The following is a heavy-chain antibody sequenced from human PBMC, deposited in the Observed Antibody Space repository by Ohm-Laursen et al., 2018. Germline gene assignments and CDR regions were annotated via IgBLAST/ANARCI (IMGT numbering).Heavy chain of an antibody. CDR2: IYYTGST. V-gene: IGHV4-59*12. CDR1: GDSMSSYY. CDR3: AWGYEQYCSGGSCFLTDY. J-gene: IGHJ4*02. D-gene: IGHD2-15*01. Sequence: SETLSLTCSVSGDSMSSYYWSWIRQPPGKGLEWIGYIYYTGSTDYNPSLKSRVTISVDTSKNQFSLKLSSVTAADTAVYYCAWGYEQYCSGGSCFLTDYWGQGTLVTVSS.